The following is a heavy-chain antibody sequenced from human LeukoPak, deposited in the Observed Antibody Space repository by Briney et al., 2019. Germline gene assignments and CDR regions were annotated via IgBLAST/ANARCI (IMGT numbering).Heavy chain of an antibody. CDR2: IYYSGST. CDR3: AGHGRSSSWYWFDP. D-gene: IGHD6-13*01. J-gene: IGHJ5*02. Sequence: PSETLSLTCTVSGGSMRSYYWSWIRQPPGKGLEWIGYIYYSGSTNYNPSLKSRVTISRDTSKNQFSLKLTSVTAADTAIYYCAGHGRSSSWYWFDPWGQGILVTVSS. CDR1: GGSMRSYY. V-gene: IGHV4-59*08.